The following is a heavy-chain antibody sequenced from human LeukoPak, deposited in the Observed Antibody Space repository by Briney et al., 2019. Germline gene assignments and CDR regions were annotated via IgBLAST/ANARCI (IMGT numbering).Heavy chain of an antibody. V-gene: IGHV1-2*02. CDR2: INPHSGAT. D-gene: IGHD3-10*01. J-gene: IGHJ5*02. CDR3: ARGRTMVRGVSWFDP. Sequence: ASMKVSCRASGYSFKDYYIHWVRQAPGQGLEWMGWINPHSGATKYALRFQGRVTMTRDTSTSTVYMELSSLRSDDTVVYYCARGRTMVRGVSWFDPWGQGTLVSVSS. CDR1: GYSFKDYY.